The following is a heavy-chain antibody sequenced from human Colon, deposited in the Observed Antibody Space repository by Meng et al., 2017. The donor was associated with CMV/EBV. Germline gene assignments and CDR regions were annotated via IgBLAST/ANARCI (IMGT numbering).Heavy chain of an antibody. Sequence: GGSLRLSCAASGFTFSSYSMNWVRQAPGKGLEWVSYISSSSSTIYYADSVKGRFTISRDNAKNSLYLQMNSLRAEDTALYYCARESSGGGFDPWGQGTLVTVSS. CDR2: ISSSSSTI. J-gene: IGHJ5*02. D-gene: IGHD1-1*01. CDR3: ARESSGGGFDP. V-gene: IGHV3-48*04. CDR1: GFTFSSYS.